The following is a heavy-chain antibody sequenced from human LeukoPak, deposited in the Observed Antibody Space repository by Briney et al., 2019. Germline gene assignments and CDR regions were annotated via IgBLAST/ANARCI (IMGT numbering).Heavy chain of an antibody. CDR2: ISYDGSIK. V-gene: IGHV3-30*04. CDR3: ARISESLHYFDY. D-gene: IGHD1-14*01. Sequence: GGSLRLSCAASGFTFISYAIHWVRQAPGKGLEWVAIISYDGSIKYYADSVEGRFTVSRDNSKNTAYLQMNSLRGEDTAVYYCARISESLHYFDYWGQGTLVTVSS. CDR1: GFTFISYA. J-gene: IGHJ4*02.